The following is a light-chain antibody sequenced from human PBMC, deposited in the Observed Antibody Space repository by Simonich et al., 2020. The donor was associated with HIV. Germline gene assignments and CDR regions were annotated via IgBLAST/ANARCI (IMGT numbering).Light chain of an antibody. V-gene: IGLV1-40*01. CDR2: GNS. CDR3: QSYDSSLSGYVV. CDR1: SSNIGAGYD. J-gene: IGLJ2*01. Sequence: QAGRTQPPSVSGAPGQRGTISCTGSSSNIGAGYDVHWYQQLPGTAPKLLIYGNSNRPAGVPDRFSGSKSGTSASLAITGLQAEDEADYYCQSYDSSLSGYVVFGGGTKLTVL.